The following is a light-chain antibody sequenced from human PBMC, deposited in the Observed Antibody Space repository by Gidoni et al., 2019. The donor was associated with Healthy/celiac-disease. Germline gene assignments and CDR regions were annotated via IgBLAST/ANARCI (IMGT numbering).Light chain of an antibody. Sequence: EIVLTQSPGTLSWSTGERATLSCRSSQSVRISYLAWYQQKHGQAPRLLIYCASSRATGIPDRGSGSGSGTDFTRTISRLEPEDFGGYYCQFLVSFGGGTKVESK. CDR1: QSVRISY. V-gene: IGKV3-20*01. J-gene: IGKJ4*01. CDR2: CAS. CDR3: QFLVS.